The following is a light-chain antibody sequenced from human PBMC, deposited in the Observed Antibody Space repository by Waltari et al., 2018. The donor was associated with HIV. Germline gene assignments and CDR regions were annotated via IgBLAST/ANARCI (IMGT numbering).Light chain of an antibody. J-gene: IGLJ2*01. V-gene: IGLV2-8*01. CDR2: EVS. Sequence: QPALIQPPSASGSPGQSVTISCTGTSGDIGNYDYVSWYQQHPGKAPQIIIYEVSQRPSGVPDRYSGSKSGNTASLTVSGLQAEDEADYYCATYAGHDRFVVLGGGTKVTVL. CDR3: ATYAGHDRFVV. CDR1: SGDIGNYDY.